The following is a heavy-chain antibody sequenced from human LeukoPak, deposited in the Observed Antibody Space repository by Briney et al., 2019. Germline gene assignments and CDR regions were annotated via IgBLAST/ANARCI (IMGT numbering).Heavy chain of an antibody. V-gene: IGHV5-51*01. D-gene: IGHD7-27*01. CDR3: ARSRAPGAADAFDI. CDR2: IYPGDSDT. Sequence: GESLKISCKDSGYSFPSYWIGWVRQMPGKGLEWMGIIYPGDSDTRYSPSFQGQVTISADKSINTAYLQWSNLKAPDTAMYYCARSRAPGAADAFDIWGQGTMVTVSS. CDR1: GYSFPSYW. J-gene: IGHJ3*02.